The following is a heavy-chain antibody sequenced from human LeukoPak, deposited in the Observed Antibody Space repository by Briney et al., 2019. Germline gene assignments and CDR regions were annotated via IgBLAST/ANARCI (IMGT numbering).Heavy chain of an antibody. V-gene: IGHV4-34*01. Sequence: SETLSLTCAVYGGSFSGYYWSWIRQPPGKGLEWIGEINHSGSTNYNPSLKSRVTISVDTSKNQFSLKLSSVTAADTAVYYGASRNWNYGNRRVWFDPWGQGTLVTVSS. CDR3: ASRNWNYGNRRVWFDP. D-gene: IGHD1-7*01. CDR2: INHSGST. CDR1: GGSFSGYY. J-gene: IGHJ5*02.